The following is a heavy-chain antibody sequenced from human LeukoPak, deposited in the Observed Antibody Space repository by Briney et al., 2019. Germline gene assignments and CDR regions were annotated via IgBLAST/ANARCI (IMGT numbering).Heavy chain of an antibody. D-gene: IGHD1-26*01. Sequence: SETLSLTCAVHGGSFSGYYWSWIRQPPGKGLEWIGEINHSGSTNYNPSLKSRVTISVDTSKNQFSLKLSSMTAADTAVYYCASFSGSYYFDYWGQGTLVTVSS. V-gene: IGHV4-34*01. J-gene: IGHJ4*02. CDR2: INHSGST. CDR3: ASFSGSYYFDY. CDR1: GGSFSGYY.